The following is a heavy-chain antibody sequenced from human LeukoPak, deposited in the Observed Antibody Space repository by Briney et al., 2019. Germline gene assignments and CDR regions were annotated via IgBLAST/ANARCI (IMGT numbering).Heavy chain of an antibody. D-gene: IGHD3-22*01. CDR3: AKGRDSSGYFDY. CDR1: GFTFSSYA. CDR2: ISGSGGST. Sequence: GGSLRLSCEASGFTFSSYAMSWVRQAPGKGLEWVSAISGSGGSTYYADSVKGRFTISRDNSKNTLYLQMNSLRAEDTAVYYCAKGRDSSGYFDYWGQGTLVTVSS. V-gene: IGHV3-23*01. J-gene: IGHJ4*02.